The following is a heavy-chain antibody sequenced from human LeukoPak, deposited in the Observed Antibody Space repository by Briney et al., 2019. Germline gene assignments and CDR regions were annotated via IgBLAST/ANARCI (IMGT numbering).Heavy chain of an antibody. Sequence: PSETLSLTCTVSGGSISSSSYYWGWIRQPPGKGLEWIGSIYYSGSTYYNPSLKSRVTISVDTSKNQFSLKLSSVTAADTAVYYCARLPYSSGWLGGYYYYMDVWGEGTTVTISS. CDR2: IYYSGST. D-gene: IGHD6-19*01. CDR1: GGSISSSSYY. CDR3: ARLPYSSGWLGGYYYYMDV. V-gene: IGHV4-39*01. J-gene: IGHJ6*03.